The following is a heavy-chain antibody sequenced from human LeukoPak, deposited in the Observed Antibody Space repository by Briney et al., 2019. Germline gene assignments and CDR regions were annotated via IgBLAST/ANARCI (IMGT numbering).Heavy chain of an antibody. D-gene: IGHD3-10*01. V-gene: IGHV1-46*01. Sequence: ASVKVSCKASGYSFTSHYMHWVRQAPGQGLEWMGLINPSGSSTLYAQKFQGRVTMTRDMSTTTDYMELSSLRSEDTAVYYCARDRTMSRRDINGYWGQGTLVTVSS. CDR2: INPSGSST. CDR3: ARDRTMSRRDINGY. J-gene: IGHJ4*02. CDR1: GYSFTSHY.